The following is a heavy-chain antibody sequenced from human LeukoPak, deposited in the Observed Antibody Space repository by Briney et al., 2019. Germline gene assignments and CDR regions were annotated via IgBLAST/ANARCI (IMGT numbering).Heavy chain of an antibody. CDR1: GFTFSSSS. J-gene: IGHJ4*02. CDR3: ARARSGYYWDY. V-gene: IGHV3-48*01. CDR2: ISSSSSTL. D-gene: IGHD3-22*01. Sequence: GGSLRLSCAASGFTFSSSSMSWVRQAPGKGLEWVSYISSSSSTLYYADSVKGRFTTSRDNAKNSLYLQMNSLRAEDTAVYYCARARSGYYWDYWGQGTLVTVSS.